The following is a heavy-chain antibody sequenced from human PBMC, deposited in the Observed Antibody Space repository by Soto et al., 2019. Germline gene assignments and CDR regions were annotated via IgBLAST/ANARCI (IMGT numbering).Heavy chain of an antibody. D-gene: IGHD3-10*01. Sequence: SVKVSCKASGRTFSSHAISWVRQAPGQGLEWMGGITFFFGTTNYAQHFRDRLTITADRSTDTAYMELVSLRPEDTAIYFCAREFYPSYYLDFWGKVALVTVSS. CDR3: AREFYPSYYLDF. CDR2: ITFFFGTT. CDR1: GRTFSSHA. J-gene: IGHJ4*02. V-gene: IGHV1-69*13.